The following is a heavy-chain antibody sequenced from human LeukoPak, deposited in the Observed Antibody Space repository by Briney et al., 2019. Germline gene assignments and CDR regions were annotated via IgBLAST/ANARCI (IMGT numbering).Heavy chain of an antibody. CDR1: GFTFSSYA. CDR2: IVGSSST. D-gene: IGHD6-13*01. V-gene: IGHV3-21*01. Sequence: GGSLRLSCAASGFTFSSYAMNWVRQAPGKGLEWVSSIVGSSSTYYADSLKGRFTISRDNAKNSLYLQMNSLRAEDTAVYYCARIGAGSSRDYWGQGTLVTVSS. J-gene: IGHJ4*02. CDR3: ARIGAGSSRDY.